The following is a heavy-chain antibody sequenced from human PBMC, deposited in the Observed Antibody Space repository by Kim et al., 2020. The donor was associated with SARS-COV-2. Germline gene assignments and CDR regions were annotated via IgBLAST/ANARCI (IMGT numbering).Heavy chain of an antibody. V-gene: IGHV3-30*04. Sequence: GGSLRLSCAASGFTFSSYAMHWVRQAPGKGLEWVAVISYDGSNKYYADSVKGRFTISRDNSKNTLYLQMNSLRAEDTAVYYCARDLVALNAFDIWGQGTMVTVSS. CDR1: GFTFSSYA. CDR3: ARDLVALNAFDI. D-gene: IGHD5-12*01. J-gene: IGHJ3*02. CDR2: ISYDGSNK.